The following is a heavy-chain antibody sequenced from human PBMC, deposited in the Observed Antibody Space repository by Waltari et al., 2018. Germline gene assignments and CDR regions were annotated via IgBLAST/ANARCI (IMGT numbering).Heavy chain of an antibody. Sequence: EVQPVESGGGLAQPGGSLRLSCAVSEFTLSSYWMSWVRQAPGKGLEGVANIKQDGSEKYYVDSVKGRFTISRDNAKNSLYLQMNSLRAEDTAVYYCARWQYAFDYWGQGTLVTVSS. D-gene: IGHD2-2*01. CDR2: IKQDGSEK. CDR3: ARWQYAFDY. J-gene: IGHJ4*02. V-gene: IGHV3-7*04. CDR1: EFTLSSYW.